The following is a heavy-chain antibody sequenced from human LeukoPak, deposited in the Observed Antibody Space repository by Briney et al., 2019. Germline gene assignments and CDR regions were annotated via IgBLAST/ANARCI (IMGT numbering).Heavy chain of an antibody. CDR1: GVSISSNLW. J-gene: IGHJ6*03. V-gene: IGHV4-4*02. Sequence: SETLSLTCAVSGVSISSNLWWTWVRPPPGKGLEWIAEIHHSGSINYNPSLKSRVTISVDKAKNQFSLNLNSVTAADTAVYYCARGRRILTSYMDVWGKGTTVTVSS. CDR2: IHHSGSI. D-gene: IGHD1-1*01. CDR3: ARGRRILTSYMDV.